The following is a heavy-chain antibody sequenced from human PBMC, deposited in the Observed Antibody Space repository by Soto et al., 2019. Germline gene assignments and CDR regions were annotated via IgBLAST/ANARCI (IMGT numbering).Heavy chain of an antibody. CDR1: GFTFSSYG. J-gene: IGHJ6*02. CDR2: ISYDGSNK. V-gene: IGHV3-30*18. CDR3: AKDGTGRAADGTDYYDGMDV. D-gene: IGHD6-13*01. Sequence: GGSLRLSCAASGFTFSSYGMHWVRQAPGKGLEWVAVISYDGSNKYFADSVKGRFTISRDNSKNTLYLQMSSLRAEDTAVYYCAKDGTGRAADGTDYYDGMDVCGPGTPVTVSS.